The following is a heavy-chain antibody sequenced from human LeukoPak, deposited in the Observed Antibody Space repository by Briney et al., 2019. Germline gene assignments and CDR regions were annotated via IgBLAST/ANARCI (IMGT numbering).Heavy chain of an antibody. J-gene: IGHJ6*02. D-gene: IGHD5-12*01. CDR1: GGSISSYY. Sequence: PSETLSLTCIVSGGSISSYYWSWIRQPPGKGLEWIGYIYYSGSTNYNPSLKSRVTISVDTSKNQFSLKLSSVTAADTAVYYCATGRPSGYDDYYYGMDVWGQGTTVTVSS. V-gene: IGHV4-59*08. CDR3: ATGRPSGYDDYYYGMDV. CDR2: IYYSGST.